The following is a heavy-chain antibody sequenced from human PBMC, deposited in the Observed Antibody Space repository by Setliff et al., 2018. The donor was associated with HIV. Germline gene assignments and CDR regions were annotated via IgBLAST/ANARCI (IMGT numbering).Heavy chain of an antibody. D-gene: IGHD1-26*01. CDR3: ARLVGATPTHYFDN. V-gene: IGHV1-46*01. J-gene: IGHJ4*02. Sequence: GASVKVSCKASGYTFTSYYMHWVRQAPGQGLEWMGIINPSSGSTTYAQKFQGRVTMTRDTSTSTVYMELRSLRSEDTAVYFCARLVGATPTHYFDNWGQGTLVTVSS. CDR2: INPSSGST. CDR1: GYTFTSYY.